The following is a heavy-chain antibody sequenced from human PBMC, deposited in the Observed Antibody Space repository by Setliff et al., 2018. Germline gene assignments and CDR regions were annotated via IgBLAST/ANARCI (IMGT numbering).Heavy chain of an antibody. D-gene: IGHD5-12*01. CDR2: ISSSSSTI. CDR3: ARVYSGYDPNHYFDY. J-gene: IGHJ4*02. CDR1: GFTFSSYS. V-gene: IGHV3-48*01. Sequence: GGSLRLSCAASGFTFSSYSMNWVRRAPGKGLEWVSYISSSSSTIYYADSVKGRFTISRDNAKNSLYLQMNSLRAEDTAVYYCARVYSGYDPNHYFDYWGQGTLVTVSS.